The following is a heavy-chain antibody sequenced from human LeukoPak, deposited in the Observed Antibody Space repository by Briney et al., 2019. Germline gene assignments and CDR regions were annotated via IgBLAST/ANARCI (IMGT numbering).Heavy chain of an antibody. Sequence: GGSLRLSCAVSGFTFSSYWMSWVRQAPGKGLEWVANIKQDGSEKYCVDSVKGRFTISRDNAKNSLYLQMNSLRAEDTAVYYCAREYGYCSGGSCYSASPLSDYWGQGTLVTVSS. D-gene: IGHD2-15*01. CDR2: IKQDGSEK. CDR1: GFTFSSYW. J-gene: IGHJ4*02. V-gene: IGHV3-7*03. CDR3: AREYGYCSGGSCYSASPLSDY.